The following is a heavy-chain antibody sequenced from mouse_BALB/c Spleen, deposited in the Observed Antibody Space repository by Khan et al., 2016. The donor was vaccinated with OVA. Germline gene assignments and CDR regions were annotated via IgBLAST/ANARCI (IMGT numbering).Heavy chain of an antibody. Sequence: VQLQQSGAELVKPGASVKLSCTASGFNIKDTYMHWVKQRPEQGLEWIGRIDPAHGNTKYDPKFPGKATITADTSSNTAYLHLSSLTSEDTAVYYCARDNWDVFAYWGQGTLVTVSA. J-gene: IGHJ3*01. CDR1: GFNIKDTY. CDR3: ARDNWDVFAY. CDR2: IDPAHGNT. V-gene: IGHV14-3*02. D-gene: IGHD4-1*01.